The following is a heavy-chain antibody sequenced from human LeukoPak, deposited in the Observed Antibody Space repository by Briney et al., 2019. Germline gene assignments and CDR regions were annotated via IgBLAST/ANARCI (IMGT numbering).Heavy chain of an antibody. J-gene: IGHJ5*02. D-gene: IGHD3-10*01. CDR2: MYSDGST. V-gene: IGHV3-53*01. CDR1: GFTVSSNF. Sequence: PGGYLRLSCAASGFTVSSNFMSWVRQAPEKGLEWVSVMYSDGSTYYADSVKGRFTISRDNSKNTVYLQMNSLRVEDTAIYYCARSGSDWFDRWGQGTLVTVSA. CDR3: ARSGSDWFDR.